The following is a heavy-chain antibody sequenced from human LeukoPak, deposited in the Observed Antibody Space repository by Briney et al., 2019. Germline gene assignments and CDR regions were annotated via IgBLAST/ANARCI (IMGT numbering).Heavy chain of an antibody. CDR3: ARAVPRRSGCYTIWDAFDI. CDR1: GGSISSGGYS. CDR2: IYHSGST. V-gene: IGHV4-30-2*01. Sequence: PSQTLSLTCAVSGGSISSGGYSWSWIRQPPGKGLEWIGYIYHSGSTYYNPSLKSRVTISVDRSKNQFSLKLSSVTAADTAVYYCARAVPRRSGCYTIWDAFDIWGQGTMVTVSS. D-gene: IGHD3-3*01. J-gene: IGHJ3*02.